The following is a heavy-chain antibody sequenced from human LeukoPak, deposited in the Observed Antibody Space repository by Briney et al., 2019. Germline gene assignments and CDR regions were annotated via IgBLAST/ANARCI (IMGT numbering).Heavy chain of an antibody. D-gene: IGHD5-18*01. CDR2: VYYSGST. V-gene: IGHV4-59*08. J-gene: IGHJ2*01. CDR1: GGSISSYY. Sequence: SETPSLTCTVSGGSISSYYWSWIRQPPGRGLEWIGNVYYSGSTSYNPSFMSRVTISVDTSMNQFSLRLTSVTAADTAVYYCARHPGNSYGSWYFDLWGRGTLVAVSS. CDR3: ARHPGNSYGSWYFDL.